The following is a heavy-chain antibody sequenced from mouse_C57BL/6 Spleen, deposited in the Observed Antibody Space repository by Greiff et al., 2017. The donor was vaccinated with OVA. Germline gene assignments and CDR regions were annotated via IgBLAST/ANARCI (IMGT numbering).Heavy chain of an antibody. J-gene: IGHJ4*01. CDR1: GYTFTSYW. Sequence: QVQLQQSGAELVKPGASVKLSCTASGYTFTSYWMHWVKQRPGRGLEWIGRIDPNSGGTKYNEKFKSKATMTVDKPSSTAYIQLSSLTSEDSAVYYCARWVYDGYSYAMDCWGQGTSVTVSS. V-gene: IGHV1-72*01. CDR2: IDPNSGGT. D-gene: IGHD2-3*01. CDR3: ARWVYDGYSYAMDC.